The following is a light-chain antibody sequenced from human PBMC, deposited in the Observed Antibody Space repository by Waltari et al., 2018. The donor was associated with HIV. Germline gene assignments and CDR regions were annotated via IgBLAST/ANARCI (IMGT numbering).Light chain of an antibody. J-gene: IGLJ3*02. CDR3: SSYTSSSTQV. CDR2: DVS. CDR1: SSDVGGYNY. Sequence: QSALTQPASVSGSPGQSITIPCTGTSSDVGGYNYVSWYQQHPGKAPKLMIYDVSKRPSGVSIRFSGSKSGNTASLTISGLQAEDEADYYCSSYTSSSTQVFGGGTKLTVL. V-gene: IGLV2-14*01.